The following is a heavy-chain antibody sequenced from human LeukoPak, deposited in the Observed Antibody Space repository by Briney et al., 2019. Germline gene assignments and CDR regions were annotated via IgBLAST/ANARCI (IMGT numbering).Heavy chain of an antibody. CDR3: ARGWTGYCTNGICPYYYYYMDV. Sequence: SVKVSCKASGGTFSSYAISWVRQAPGQGLEWMGGIIPIFGTANYAQKFQGRVTITADESTSTAYMELSSLRSDDTAVYYCARGWTGYCTNGICPYYYYYMDVWGKGTTVTVSS. CDR1: GGTFSSYA. CDR2: IIPIFGTA. V-gene: IGHV1-69*13. J-gene: IGHJ6*03. D-gene: IGHD2-8*01.